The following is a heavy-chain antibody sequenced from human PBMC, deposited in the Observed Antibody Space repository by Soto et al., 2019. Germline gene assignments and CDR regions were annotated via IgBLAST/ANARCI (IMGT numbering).Heavy chain of an antibody. V-gene: IGHV1-2*04. CDR1: GYTFTGYY. D-gene: IGHD6-19*01. CDR2: INPNSGGT. J-gene: IGHJ4*02. CDR3: ARAGSSGVGSDY. Sequence: ASVKVSCKASGYTFTGYYMHWVRQAPGQGLEWMGWINPNSGGTNCAQKFQGWVTMTRDTSISTAYMELSRLRSDDTAVYYCARAGSSGVGSDYWGQGTLVTVSS.